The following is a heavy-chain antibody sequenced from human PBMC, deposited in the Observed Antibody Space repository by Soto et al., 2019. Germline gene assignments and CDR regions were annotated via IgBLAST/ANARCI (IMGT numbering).Heavy chain of an antibody. CDR2: ISGSGGST. CDR1: GFTFSSYA. D-gene: IGHD3-22*01. J-gene: IGHJ4*02. Sequence: EVQLLESGGGLVQPGGSLRLSCAASGFTFSSYAMSWVRQAPGKGLEWVSAISGSGGSTYYADSVKGRFTISRDNSKNTLYLQMNSLRAEDTAVYYCAKDPYYDSSGHTYFDYWGQGTLVTVSS. V-gene: IGHV3-23*01. CDR3: AKDPYYDSSGHTYFDY.